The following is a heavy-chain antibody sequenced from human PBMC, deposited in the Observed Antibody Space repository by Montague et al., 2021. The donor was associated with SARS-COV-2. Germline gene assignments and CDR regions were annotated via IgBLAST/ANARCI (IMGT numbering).Heavy chain of an antibody. D-gene: IGHD3-10*01. Sequence: SESLSLTCAVYGRSFSGYYWSWIRQPPGKGLEWIGEINHSGSTNYNPSLKSRVTISVDTSKNQFSLKLSSVTAADTAVYYCARGRRILLWFGELLSGGDYYGMDVWGQGTTATVSS. CDR1: GRSFSGYY. J-gene: IGHJ6*02. V-gene: IGHV4-34*01. CDR3: ARGRRILLWFGELLSGGDYYGMDV. CDR2: INHSGST.